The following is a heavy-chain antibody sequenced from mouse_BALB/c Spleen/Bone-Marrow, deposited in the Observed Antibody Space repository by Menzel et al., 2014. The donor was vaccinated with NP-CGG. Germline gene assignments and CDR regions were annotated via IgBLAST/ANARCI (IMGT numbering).Heavy chain of an antibody. J-gene: IGHJ3*01. D-gene: IGHD2-2*01. CDR3: ASGVTTGWFVY. CDR1: RYIFTSYW. CDR2: IYPGSGST. V-gene: IGHV1-76*01. Sequence: QVQLKDSGAELVRPGASVKLSCKTSRYIFTSYWIHWVKQRSGQGLEWIARIYPGSGSTYYNEKFEGKATLTADKSSSTAHMQLSSLKSEDSAVYFCASGVTTGWFVYWGQGTLVTVSA.